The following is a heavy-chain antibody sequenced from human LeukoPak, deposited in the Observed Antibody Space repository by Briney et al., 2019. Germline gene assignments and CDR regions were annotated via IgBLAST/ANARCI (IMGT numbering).Heavy chain of an antibody. D-gene: IGHD3-16*01. CDR1: VYTFTGYY. V-gene: IGHV1-2*02. J-gene: IGHJ4*02. Sequence: ASVKVSCKASVYTFTGYYMHWVRQAPGQGLEWTGWINPNSGGTNYAQKFQGRVTMTEDTSTDTAYMELSSLRSEDTAVYYCATALRAFDYWGQGTLVTVSS. CDR2: INPNSGGT. CDR3: ATALRAFDY.